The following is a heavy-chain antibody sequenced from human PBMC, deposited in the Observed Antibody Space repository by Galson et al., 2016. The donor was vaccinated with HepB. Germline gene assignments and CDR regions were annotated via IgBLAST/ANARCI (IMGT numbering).Heavy chain of an antibody. J-gene: IGHJ4*02. CDR2: MYYTGSN. CDR1: GESIKSFY. Sequence: ETLSLTCNVSGESIKSFYWTWLRQSPGKGLEWISYMYYTGSNNYSPSLKSRVTISVDKSKNQFSLKMTSVTAADTAVYYCAKGLAGIGNYPIWGQGILVTVSS. CDR3: AKGLAGIGNYPI. V-gene: IGHV4-59*01. D-gene: IGHD1-7*01.